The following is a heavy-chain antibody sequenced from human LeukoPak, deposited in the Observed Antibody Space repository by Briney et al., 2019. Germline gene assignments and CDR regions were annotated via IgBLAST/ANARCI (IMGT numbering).Heavy chain of an antibody. Sequence: PGGSLRLSCAGSGFNFRSFAMHWVRQAPGKGLEYVSGMSGDGGTTFHTNSVKGRFAISRDSSKNTLYLQMDRLKTEDMGLYYCARGNTALGGAFDIWGPGTMVSVS. CDR1: GFNFRSFA. CDR3: ARGNTALGGAFDI. D-gene: IGHD2-21*02. CDR2: MSGDGGTT. V-gene: IGHV3-64*01. J-gene: IGHJ3*02.